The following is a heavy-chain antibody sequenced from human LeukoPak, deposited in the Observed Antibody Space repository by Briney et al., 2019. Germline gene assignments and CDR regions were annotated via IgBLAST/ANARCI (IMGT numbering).Heavy chain of an antibody. Sequence: ASVKVSCKASGCTFTSYDINWVRQATGQGLEWMGWMNPNSGNTGYAQKFQGRVTITRNTSISTAYMELSSLRSEDTAVYYCARGLGAWNYVYLYYYYYYMDVWGKGTTVTVSS. CDR1: GCTFTSYD. D-gene: IGHD1-7*01. CDR3: ARGLGAWNYVYLYYYYYYMDV. J-gene: IGHJ6*03. CDR2: MNPNSGNT. V-gene: IGHV1-8*03.